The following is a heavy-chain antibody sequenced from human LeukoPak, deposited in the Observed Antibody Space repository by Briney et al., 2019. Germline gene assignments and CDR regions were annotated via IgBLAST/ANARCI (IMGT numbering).Heavy chain of an antibody. V-gene: IGHV3-23*01. D-gene: IGHD3/OR15-3a*01. Sequence: PGGSLRLSCAASGFTFSSYAMSWVRQAPGKGLEWVSAISGSGGSTKYADSVKGRFTISRDNSKNTLYLQMNSLRAEDTAVYYCAKVGDWLLYYFDYWGQGTLVTVSS. J-gene: IGHJ4*02. CDR1: GFTFSSYA. CDR2: ISGSGGST. CDR3: AKVGDWLLYYFDY.